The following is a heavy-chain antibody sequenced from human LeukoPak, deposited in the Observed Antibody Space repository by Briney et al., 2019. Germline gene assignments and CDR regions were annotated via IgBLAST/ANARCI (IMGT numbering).Heavy chain of an antibody. Sequence: GASVKVSCMASGGTFSSYAISWVRQAPGQGLEWMGGIIPIFGTANYAQKFQGRVTITTDESTSTAYMELSSLRSEDTAVYYCARGFSGYYDSSGYYKSHWFDPWGQGTLVTVSS. CDR1: GGTFSSYA. D-gene: IGHD3-22*01. V-gene: IGHV1-69*05. CDR3: ARGFSGYYDSSGYYKSHWFDP. CDR2: IIPIFGTA. J-gene: IGHJ5*02.